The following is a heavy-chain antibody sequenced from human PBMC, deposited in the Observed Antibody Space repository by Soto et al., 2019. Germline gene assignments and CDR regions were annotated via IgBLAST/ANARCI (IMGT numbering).Heavy chain of an antibody. CDR2: ISAYNGNT. D-gene: IGHD6-13*01. Sequence: SVKVSCKASGYTFTSYGISWVRQAPGQGLEWMGWISAYNGNTNYAQKLQGRVTMTTDTSTSTAYMELRSLRYDDTAVYYCAILETYSSSWYADYWGQGTLVTVSS. V-gene: IGHV1-18*04. CDR1: GYTFTSYG. CDR3: AILETYSSSWYADY. J-gene: IGHJ4*02.